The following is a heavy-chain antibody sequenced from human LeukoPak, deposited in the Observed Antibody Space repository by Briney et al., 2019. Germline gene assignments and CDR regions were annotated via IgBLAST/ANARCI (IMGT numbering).Heavy chain of an antibody. D-gene: IGHD3-16*01. CDR3: ARAYGGLIDY. CDR2: ISSSGRTT. Sequence: GGSLRLSCAASGFAFSSYEMSWVRQAPGKGLEWVSYISSSGRTTYYADSVKGRFTFSRDNAKNSLYLQMNSLSGDDTSMYFCARAYGGLIDYWGQGTLVTVSS. J-gene: IGHJ4*02. V-gene: IGHV3-48*03. CDR1: GFAFSSYE.